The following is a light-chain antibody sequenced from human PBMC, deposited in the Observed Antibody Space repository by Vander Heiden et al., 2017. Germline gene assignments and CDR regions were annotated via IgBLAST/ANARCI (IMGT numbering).Light chain of an antibody. J-gene: IGLJ2*01. V-gene: IGLV1-40*01. CDR2: ANS. CDR3: QSYDSSLSGSL. Sequence: QSVLTQPPSLSGAPGQRVTFSCTGGSSNIGAGYDVHWYQQLPGTAPKLLISANSNRPSGVPDRFSGSKSGTSASLAITGLQAEDEADYYCQSYDSSLSGSLFGGGTKLTVL. CDR1: SSNIGAGYD.